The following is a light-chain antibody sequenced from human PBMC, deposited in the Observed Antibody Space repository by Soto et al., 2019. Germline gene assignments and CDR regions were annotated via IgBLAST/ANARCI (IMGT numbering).Light chain of an antibody. Sequence: EIVLTQSPGTLSLSPGERATLSCRASQSVGSRYLAWYQRKPGQAPRLFIYGASNRATGIPDRFSGSGSGTDFTLTISRLEPEDFAVYYCEQYGSSPRTFGQGTKVDIK. V-gene: IGKV3-20*01. CDR2: GAS. CDR3: EQYGSSPRT. CDR1: QSVGSRY. J-gene: IGKJ1*01.